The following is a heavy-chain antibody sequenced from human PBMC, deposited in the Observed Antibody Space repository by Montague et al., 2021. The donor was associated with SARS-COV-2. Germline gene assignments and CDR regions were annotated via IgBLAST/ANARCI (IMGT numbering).Heavy chain of an antibody. CDR2: ISYSGST. D-gene: IGHD6-19*01. CDR3: ARVWSSGWYAPGYFDY. CDR1: GGSITSSNYY. Sequence: SETLSLTCTVSGGSITSSNYYWGWIRQPPGKGLEWFGSISYSGSTYYNPSLKSRVTISVDTSKHQFSLRLSSVTAADTAVYYCARVWSSGWYAPGYFDYWGQGTLVTVSS. V-gene: IGHV4-39*01. J-gene: IGHJ4*02.